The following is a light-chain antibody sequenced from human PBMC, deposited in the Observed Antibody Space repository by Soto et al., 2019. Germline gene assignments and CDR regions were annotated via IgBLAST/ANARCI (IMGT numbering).Light chain of an antibody. CDR2: SAS. CDR3: QQYVIWPPTFT. CDR1: QSVSSN. J-gene: IGKJ2*01. Sequence: EIVMTQSPATLSVSPGERVTLSCSASQSVSSNLAWYQQKPGQAPRLLIYSASTRATGIPARFSGSGSGTEFTLAITSLQSEDFAVYFCQQYVIWPPTFTFGQGIKLEIK. V-gene: IGKV3-15*01.